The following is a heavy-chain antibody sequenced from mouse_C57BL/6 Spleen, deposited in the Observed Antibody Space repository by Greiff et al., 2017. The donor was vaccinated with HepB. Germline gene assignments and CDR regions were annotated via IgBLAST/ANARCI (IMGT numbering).Heavy chain of an antibody. CDR1: GYTFTSYW. CDR2: IDPSDSYT. V-gene: IGHV1-59*01. CDR3: ARRRSGKGYAMDY. J-gene: IGHJ4*01. Sequence: QVQLQQSGAELVRPGTSVKLSCKASGYTFTSYWMHWVKQRPGQGLEWIGVIDPSDSYTNYNQKFKGKATLTVDTSSSTAYMQLSSLTSEDSAVYYCARRRSGKGYAMDYWGQGTSVTVSS. D-gene: IGHD1-3*01.